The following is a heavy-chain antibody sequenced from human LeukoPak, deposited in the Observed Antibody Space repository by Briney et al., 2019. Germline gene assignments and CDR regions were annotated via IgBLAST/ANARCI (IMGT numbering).Heavy chain of an antibody. D-gene: IGHD5-18*01. CDR1: GGTFSSYA. J-gene: IGHJ4*02. CDR3: ARGMDSYGYPPDY. CDR2: IIPIFGTA. Sequence: ASVKVSCKASGGTFSSYAISWVRQAPGQGLEWMGGIIPIFGTANYAQKFQGRVTITADKSTSTAYMELSSLRSEDTAVYYCARGMDSYGYPPDYWGQGTLVTVSS. V-gene: IGHV1-69*06.